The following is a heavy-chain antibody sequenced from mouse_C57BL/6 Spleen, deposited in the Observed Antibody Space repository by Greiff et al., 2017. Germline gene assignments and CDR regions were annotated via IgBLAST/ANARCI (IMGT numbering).Heavy chain of an antibody. CDR3: ARDYYGSSYGFAY. Sequence: DVMLVESGGGLVQPGGSLKLSCAASGFTFSDYGMHWVRQAPEKGLEWVAYISSGSSTIYYADTVKGRFTISREHATNTLFLQMTSLRSEYTAMYFCARDYYGSSYGFAYWGRCPLVAVSA. CDR1: GFTFSDYG. J-gene: IGHJ3*01. CDR2: ISSGSSTI. V-gene: IGHV5-17*01. D-gene: IGHD1-1*01.